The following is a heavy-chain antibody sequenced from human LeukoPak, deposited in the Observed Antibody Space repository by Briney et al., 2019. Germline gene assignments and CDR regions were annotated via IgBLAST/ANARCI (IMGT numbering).Heavy chain of an antibody. CDR2: ITGSGGDS. J-gene: IGHJ4*02. Sequence: GGSLRFSCAASGFTFSSYAMSWVRQAPGKGLEWVSSITGSGGDSYSADSVKGRFTISRDNSKSTLYLQMNSLRSEDTALYYCAKGLAKSSNWYFDYWGRGTLVTVSS. V-gene: IGHV3-23*01. CDR3: AKGLAKSSNWYFDY. CDR1: GFTFSSYA. D-gene: IGHD6-13*01.